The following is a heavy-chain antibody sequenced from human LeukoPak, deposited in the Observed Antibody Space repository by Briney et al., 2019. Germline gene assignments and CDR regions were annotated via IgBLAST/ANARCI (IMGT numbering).Heavy chain of an antibody. CDR2: INPSGGST. V-gene: IGHV1-46*01. Sequence: ASVKVSCKASGYTFTSYYMHWVRQAPGQGLEWMGIINPSGGSTSYAQEFQGRVTMTRDTSTSTVYMELSSLRSEDTAVYYCARSMVRGVIIPPPYYYYYMDVWGKGTTVTISS. CDR3: ARSMVRGVIIPPPYYYYYMDV. CDR1: GYTFTSYY. J-gene: IGHJ6*03. D-gene: IGHD3-10*01.